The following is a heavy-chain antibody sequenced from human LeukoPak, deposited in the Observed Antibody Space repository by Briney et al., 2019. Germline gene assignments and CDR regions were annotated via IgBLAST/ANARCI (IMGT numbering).Heavy chain of an antibody. Sequence: GGSLRLSCAASGFTFSRHWMTWVRQAPGKGLEWVANIKEDGTNKNYVDSVKGRFTISRDNAKNSLYLQMNSLRAEDTAVYYCATPLDYYDSSGYHQGGDWGQGTLVTVSS. V-gene: IGHV3-7*03. J-gene: IGHJ4*02. D-gene: IGHD3-22*01. CDR2: IKEDGTNK. CDR1: GFTFSRHW. CDR3: ATPLDYYDSSGYHQGGD.